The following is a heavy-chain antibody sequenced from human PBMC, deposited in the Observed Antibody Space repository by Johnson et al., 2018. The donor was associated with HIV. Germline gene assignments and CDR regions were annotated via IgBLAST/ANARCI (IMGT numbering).Heavy chain of an antibody. D-gene: IGHD1-26*01. Sequence: EVQLVESGGGLIQPGGSLRLSCAASGFTVSSTYMSWVRQAPGKGLEWVSAIYSGGSTYYADSVKGRFTISRDNSKNTLSLQMNSPRVDDTAIYYCARVRAGRENAFDIWGQGTMVTVSS. J-gene: IGHJ3*02. CDR3: ARVRAGRENAFDI. V-gene: IGHV3-66*03. CDR2: IYSGGST. CDR1: GFTVSSTY.